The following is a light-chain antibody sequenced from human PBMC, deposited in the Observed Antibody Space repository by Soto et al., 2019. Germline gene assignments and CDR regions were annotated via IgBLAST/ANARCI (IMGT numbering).Light chain of an antibody. CDR2: GAS. CDR3: QQLNSYPWT. J-gene: IGKJ1*01. CDR1: QGISSY. Sequence: DIQLTQSPCFLSASVGDRVTITCRASQGISSYLAWYQQKPGKAPKVLIYGASTLQSGVPSRFSGSGSGTEFTLTISSLQPEDFATYYCQQLNSYPWTFGQGTKVEIK. V-gene: IGKV1-9*01.